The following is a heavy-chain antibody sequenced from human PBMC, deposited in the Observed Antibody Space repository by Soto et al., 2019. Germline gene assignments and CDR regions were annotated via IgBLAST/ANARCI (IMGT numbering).Heavy chain of an antibody. CDR3: ATSYGSGYRAFDY. CDR2: INPILSMS. V-gene: IGHV1-69*02. J-gene: IGHJ4*02. CDR1: GDTFAFHS. D-gene: IGHD3-10*01. Sequence: QVQLVQSGAEVKRPGSSVKVSCKASGDTFAFHSINWVRQAPGLGLEWMGRINPILSMSNYAQRFQGRVTMTADKSTSTAYMVLSRLRSEDRAIYYCATSYGSGYRAFDYWGQGALVTVSS.